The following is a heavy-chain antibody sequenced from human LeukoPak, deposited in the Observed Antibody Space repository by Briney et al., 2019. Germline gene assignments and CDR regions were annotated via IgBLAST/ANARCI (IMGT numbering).Heavy chain of an antibody. J-gene: IGHJ4*02. Sequence: SETLSLTCTVSGGSISGHYWSWIRQPPGKGLEWIGYIYYSGSTNYKPFLKSRVTISVDTSKNHFSLKLSSVTAADTAVYYCARDDYGGNPVWGQGTLVTASS. D-gene: IGHD4-23*01. CDR3: ARDDYGGNPV. CDR1: GGSISGHY. CDR2: IYYSGST. V-gene: IGHV4-59*11.